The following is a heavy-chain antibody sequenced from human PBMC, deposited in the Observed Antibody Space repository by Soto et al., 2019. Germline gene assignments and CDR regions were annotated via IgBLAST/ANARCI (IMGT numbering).Heavy chain of an antibody. D-gene: IGHD6-25*01. CDR2: IYYSGST. CDR3: ATSNNSANYFDY. V-gene: IGHV4-31*01. J-gene: IGHJ4*02. Sequence: QVQLQESGPGLVKPSQTLSLTCTVSGGSISSGGYYWSWIRQHPGKGLEWIGYIYYSGSTYYNPSLKCQVTISVDTSMNQFSLKLRSATAPDTAVYSCATSNNSANYFDYWGQGTLVTVSS. CDR1: GGSISSGGYY.